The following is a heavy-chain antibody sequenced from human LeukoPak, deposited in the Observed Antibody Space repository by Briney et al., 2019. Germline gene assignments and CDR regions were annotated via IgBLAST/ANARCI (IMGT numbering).Heavy chain of an antibody. V-gene: IGHV4-4*07. Sequence: SETLSLTCTVSGGSISSYYWSWIRQPAGKGLEWIGRIYTTGSTNYNPSLKSRVTISVDTSKNQFSLNLNSVTAADTAVYYCARGGRDSPLRYWGQGTMVTVSS. J-gene: IGHJ4*02. CDR3: ARGGRDSPLRY. CDR2: IYTTGST. CDR1: GGSISSYY. D-gene: IGHD5-24*01.